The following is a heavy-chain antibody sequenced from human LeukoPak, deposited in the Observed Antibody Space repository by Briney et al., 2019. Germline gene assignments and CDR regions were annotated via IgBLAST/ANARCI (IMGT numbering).Heavy chain of an antibody. J-gene: IGHJ4*02. V-gene: IGHV3-11*04. CDR1: GLTFSDYY. CDR2: ISSSGTTI. CDR3: ARVLDSNRPPGDSLGY. D-gene: IGHD4-17*01. Sequence: GGSLRLSCAASGLTFSDYYMSWIRQAPGKGLECVSYISSSGTTIYYADSVKGRFTVSRDNAKNSLYLQMNSLRAEDTAVYYCARVLDSNRPPGDSLGYWGQGTLVTVSS.